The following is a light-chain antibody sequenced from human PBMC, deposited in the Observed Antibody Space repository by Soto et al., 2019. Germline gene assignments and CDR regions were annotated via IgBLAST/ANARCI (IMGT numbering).Light chain of an antibody. CDR1: QGISSY. CDR2: AAS. V-gene: IGKV1-8*01. Sequence: AIRMTQSPSSFSASTGDRVTITCRASQGISSYLAWYQQKPGKAPKLLIYAASTLQSGVPSRFSGSGSGTDFTLTISCLQSEDFAVYYCQQYKDYVTFGGGTKVEV. CDR3: QQYKDYVT. J-gene: IGKJ4*01.